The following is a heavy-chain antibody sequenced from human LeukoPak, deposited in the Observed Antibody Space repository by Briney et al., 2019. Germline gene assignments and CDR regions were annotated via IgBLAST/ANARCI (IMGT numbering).Heavy chain of an antibody. D-gene: IGHD1-26*01. CDR2: ISYDGSNK. CDR3: ARDQHGS. J-gene: IGHJ4*02. Sequence: GGSLRLSCAASGFTFSSYAMHWVRQAPGKGLEWVVVISYDGSNKYYADSVKGRFTISRDNSKNTLYLQMNSLRAEDTAVYYCARDQHGSWGQGTLVTVSS. CDR1: GFTFSSYA. V-gene: IGHV3-30*04.